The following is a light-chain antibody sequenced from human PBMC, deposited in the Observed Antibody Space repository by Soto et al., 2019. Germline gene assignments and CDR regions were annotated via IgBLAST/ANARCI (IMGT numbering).Light chain of an antibody. V-gene: IGLV2-14*01. CDR3: SSYTNRNTEV. Sequence: QSVLTQPASVSGSPGQSITISCTGTNSDVGGYKCVSWYQQHPGKAPKLIIYEVSNRPSGVSNRFSGSKSGNTASPTISGLQAEDEADYYCSSYTNRNTEVFGTGTKVTVL. CDR2: EVS. CDR1: NSDVGGYKC. J-gene: IGLJ1*01.